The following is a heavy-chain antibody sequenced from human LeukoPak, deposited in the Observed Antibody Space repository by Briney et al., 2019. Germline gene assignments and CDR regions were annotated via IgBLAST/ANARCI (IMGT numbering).Heavy chain of an antibody. CDR3: ARLVVVVAATENTSFDY. J-gene: IGHJ4*02. V-gene: IGHV4-34*01. Sequence: PSETLSLTCAVYGGSFSGYYRSWIRQPPGKGLEWIGEINHSGSTNYNPSLKSRVTISVDTSKNQFSLKLSSVTAADTAVYYCARLVVVVAATENTSFDYWGQGTLVTVSS. CDR1: GGSFSGYY. CDR2: INHSGST. D-gene: IGHD2-15*01.